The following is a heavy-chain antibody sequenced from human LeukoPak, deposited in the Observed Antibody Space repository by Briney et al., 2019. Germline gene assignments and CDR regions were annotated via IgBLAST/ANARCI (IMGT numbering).Heavy chain of an antibody. J-gene: IGHJ1*01. Sequence: KPSETLSLTCTVSGGSISSSSYYWGWIRQPPGKGLEWIGSIYYSGSTYYNPSLKSRVTISVDTSKNQFSLKLSSVTAADTAVYYCARVQKGEGKYFQHWGQGTLVTVSS. V-gene: IGHV4-39*01. CDR1: GGSISSSSYY. CDR2: IYYSGST. CDR3: ARVQKGEGKYFQH.